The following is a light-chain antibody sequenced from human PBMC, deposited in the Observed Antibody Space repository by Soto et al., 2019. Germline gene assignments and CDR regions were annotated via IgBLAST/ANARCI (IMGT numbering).Light chain of an antibody. Sequence: AIRMTQSPSSVSASTGDSVTIACRASQGISSYLAWYQQKPGRAPKLLIYAASTLQSGVPSRFSGSGSGTDFTLTISCLQSEDFATYYCQQYYSYSTFGGGTKVEIK. CDR3: QQYYSYST. CDR1: QGISSY. J-gene: IGKJ4*01. CDR2: AAS. V-gene: IGKV1-8*01.